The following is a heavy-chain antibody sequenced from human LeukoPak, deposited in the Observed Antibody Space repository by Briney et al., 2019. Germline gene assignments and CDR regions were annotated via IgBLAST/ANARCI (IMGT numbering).Heavy chain of an antibody. CDR1: GGSFSGYY. J-gene: IGHJ5*02. D-gene: IGHD3-10*01. CDR2: INHSGST. V-gene: IGHV4-34*01. Sequence: PSETLSLTCAVYGGSFSGYYWSWIRQSPGKGLEWIGEINHSGSTNYNPSLKSRVTISVDTSKNQFSLKLSSVTAADTAVYYCARGPPSTMVRGVIVDPWGQGTLVTVSS. CDR3: ARGPPSTMVRGVIVDP.